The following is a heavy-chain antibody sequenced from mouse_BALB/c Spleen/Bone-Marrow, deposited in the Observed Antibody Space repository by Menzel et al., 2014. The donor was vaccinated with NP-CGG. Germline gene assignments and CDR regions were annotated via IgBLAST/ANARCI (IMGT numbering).Heavy chain of an antibody. J-gene: IGHJ2*01. CDR3: ARERRYGRLYYFDY. D-gene: IGHD2-14*01. CDR2: INPSSGYT. CDR1: GYTFTSYT. V-gene: IGHV1-4*01. Sequence: VKLVESGAELARPGASVKMSCKASGYTFTSYTMHWVKQRPGQGLEWIGYINPSSGYTNYNQKFKDKATLTADKSSSTAYMQLSSLTSEDSAVYYCARERRYGRLYYFDYWGQGTTLTVSS.